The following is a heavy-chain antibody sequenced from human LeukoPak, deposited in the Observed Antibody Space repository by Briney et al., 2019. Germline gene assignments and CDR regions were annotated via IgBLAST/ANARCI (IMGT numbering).Heavy chain of an antibody. Sequence: SETLSLTCSVSGGSISSFYWSWIRQPPGKGLEWIGYIYSNGGTYYNPSLKSRFTMSVDTSKNQFYLKLNSVTAADTAVYYCARHASGIYGSRGDFDYWGQGTLVTVSS. CDR1: GGSISSFY. CDR3: ARHASGIYGSRGDFDY. CDR2: IYSNGGT. J-gene: IGHJ4*02. V-gene: IGHV4-59*08. D-gene: IGHD3-10*01.